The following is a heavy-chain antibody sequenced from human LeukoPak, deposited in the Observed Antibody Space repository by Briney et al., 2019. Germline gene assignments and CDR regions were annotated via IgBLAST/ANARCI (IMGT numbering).Heavy chain of an antibody. CDR1: GGTFSSYA. D-gene: IGHD3-22*01. CDR2: IIPIFGTA. Sequence: SVKVSCKASGGTFSSYAISWVRQAPGRGLEWMGRIIPIFGTANYAQKFQGRVTITTDESTSTAYMELSSLRSEDTAVYYCARDDSGGYYSYYFDYWGQGTLVTVSS. J-gene: IGHJ4*02. V-gene: IGHV1-69*05. CDR3: ARDDSGGYYSYYFDY.